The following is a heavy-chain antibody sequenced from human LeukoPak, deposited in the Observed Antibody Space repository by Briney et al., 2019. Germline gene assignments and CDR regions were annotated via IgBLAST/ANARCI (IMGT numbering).Heavy chain of an antibody. CDR2: IRSKANSYAT. D-gene: IGHD3-22*01. Sequence: PGGSLRLSCAASGFTFSGCAMHWVRQASGKGLEWVGRIRSKANSYATAYAASVKGRFTISRDDSKNTAYLQMNSLKTEDTAVYYCTSMIVVGPPHYFDYWGQGTLVTVSS. CDR3: TSMIVVGPPHYFDY. J-gene: IGHJ4*02. CDR1: GFTFSGCA. V-gene: IGHV3-73*01.